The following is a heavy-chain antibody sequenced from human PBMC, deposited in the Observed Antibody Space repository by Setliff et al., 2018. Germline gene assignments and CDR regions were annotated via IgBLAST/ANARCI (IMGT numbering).Heavy chain of an antibody. Sequence: SETLSLTCSVSGYSISSGYYWGWIRQPPGRGLEWIGSIYHNGNSYYNPSLKSRVTISVDTSKNQFSLKLSSVTAADTAVYYCARKSRNIVVVPAAVIYYYYYYMDVWGKGTTVTVSS. V-gene: IGHV4-38-2*01. J-gene: IGHJ6*03. CDR1: GYSISSGYY. D-gene: IGHD2-2*01. CDR3: ARKSRNIVVVPAAVIYYYYYYMDV. CDR2: IYHNGNS.